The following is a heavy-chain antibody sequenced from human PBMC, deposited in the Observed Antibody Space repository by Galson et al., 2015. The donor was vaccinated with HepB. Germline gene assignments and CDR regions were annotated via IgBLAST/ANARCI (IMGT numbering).Heavy chain of an antibody. CDR2: IRSKASNYAT. Sequence: SLRLSCAASGFNFSGSAIHWVRQTSGKGLEWVGRIRSKASNYATAYAASLKGRFTISSDDSKNTAYMHMKSLKTEDTAVYYCIRMADLSGYSSSWGQGTLVTVSS. D-gene: IGHD6-13*01. CDR1: GFNFSGSA. V-gene: IGHV3-73*01. CDR3: IRMADLSGYSSS. J-gene: IGHJ4*02.